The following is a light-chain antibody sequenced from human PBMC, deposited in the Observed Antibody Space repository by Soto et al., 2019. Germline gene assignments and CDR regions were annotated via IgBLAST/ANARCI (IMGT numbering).Light chain of an antibody. CDR1: QSITGRY. J-gene: IGKJ1*01. Sequence: ETVLTQSPGSLSLSPGEGATLSCTASQSITGRYLAWYQQRPGQAPRLLIYEASSRATGIPDRFSGSGSGTDFTLTISRLEPEDFAVYYCQQYGSSGTFGQGTKVDNK. CDR3: QQYGSSGT. V-gene: IGKV3-20*01. CDR2: EAS.